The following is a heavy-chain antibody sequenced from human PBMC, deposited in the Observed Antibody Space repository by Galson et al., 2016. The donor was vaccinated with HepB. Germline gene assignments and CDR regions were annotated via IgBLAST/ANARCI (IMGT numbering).Heavy chain of an antibody. V-gene: IGHV3-9*01. CDR2: ISWNGGTI. Sequence: SLRLSCAASGFKFDDYAMHWVRQAPGKGLEWVSSISWNGGTIMYADSVKGRFTVSRDNSKNTLYLQMNALRADDTAFYYCARDSGEYDLWSAYYWGQGTLVTVS. CDR3: ARDSGEYDLWSAYY. J-gene: IGHJ4*02. CDR1: GFKFDDYA. D-gene: IGHD3-3*01.